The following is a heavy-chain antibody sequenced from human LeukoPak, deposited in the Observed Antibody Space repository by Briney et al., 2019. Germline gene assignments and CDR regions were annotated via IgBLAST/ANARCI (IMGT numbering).Heavy chain of an antibody. CDR3: AREWGYYYDSSGLPSGAFDI. Sequence: SETLSLTCAVSGGSISSGGYSWSWIRQPPGKGLEWIGYIYHSGSTYYNPSLKSRVTISVDRSKNQFSLKLSSVTAADTAVYYCAREWGYYYDSSGLPSGAFDIWGQGTMVTVSS. V-gene: IGHV4-30-2*01. CDR2: IYHSGST. J-gene: IGHJ3*02. D-gene: IGHD3-22*01. CDR1: GGSISSGGYS.